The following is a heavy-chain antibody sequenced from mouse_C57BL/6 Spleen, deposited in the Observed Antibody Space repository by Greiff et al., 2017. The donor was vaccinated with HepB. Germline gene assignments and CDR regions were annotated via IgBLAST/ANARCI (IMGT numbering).Heavy chain of an antibody. Sequence: QVQLKQPGAELVKPGASVKLSCKASGYTFTSYWMQWVKQRPGQGLEWIGEIDPSDSYTNYNQKFKGKATLTVDTSSSTAYMQLSSLTSEDSAVYYCARRDYYGSNDEDYWGQGTTLTVSS. CDR1: GYTFTSYW. V-gene: IGHV1-50*01. J-gene: IGHJ2*01. CDR2: IDPSDSYT. CDR3: ARRDYYGSNDEDY. D-gene: IGHD1-1*01.